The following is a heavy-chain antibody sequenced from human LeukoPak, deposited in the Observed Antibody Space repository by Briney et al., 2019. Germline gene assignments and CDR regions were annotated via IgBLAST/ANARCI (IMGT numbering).Heavy chain of an antibody. V-gene: IGHV4-4*02. D-gene: IGHD6-6*01. Sequence: SETLSLTCSVSGVSISSTNWWSWVRQPPGKGLEWIGEIYHSGTINYNPSLKSRVTISVDTSKNQFSLKLSSVTAADTAVYYCATIAARPFDYWGQGTLVTVSS. J-gene: IGHJ4*02. CDR1: GVSISSTNW. CDR3: ATIAARPFDY. CDR2: IYHSGTI.